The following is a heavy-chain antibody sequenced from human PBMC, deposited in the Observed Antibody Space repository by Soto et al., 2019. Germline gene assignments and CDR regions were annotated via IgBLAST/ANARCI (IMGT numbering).Heavy chain of an antibody. CDR3: ATVSTSFGVVPISYLDY. J-gene: IGHJ4*02. CDR1: GFTVSSNY. CDR2: IYSGGST. D-gene: IGHD3-3*01. Sequence: GGSLRLSCAASGFTVSSNYMSWVRQAPGKGLEWVSVIYSGGSTYYADSVKGRFTISRDNSKNTLYLQMNSLRAEDTAVYYCATVSTSFGVVPISYLDYWGQGTLVTVSS. V-gene: IGHV3-53*01.